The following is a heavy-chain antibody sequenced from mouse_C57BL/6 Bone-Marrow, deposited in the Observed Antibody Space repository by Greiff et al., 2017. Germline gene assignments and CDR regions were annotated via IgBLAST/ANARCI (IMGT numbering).Heavy chain of an antibody. Sequence: VQLQQPGAELVKPGASVKVSCKASGYTFTSYWMHWVKQRPGQGLEWIGRIHPSDSDTNYNQKFKGKATLTVDKSSSTAYFQLSSLTSEDSAVYYCALLLRSYYFDYWGRGNALTVTS. CDR1: GYTFTSYW. J-gene: IGHJ2*01. V-gene: IGHV1-74*01. D-gene: IGHD1-1*01. CDR3: ALLLRSYYFDY. CDR2: IHPSDSDT.